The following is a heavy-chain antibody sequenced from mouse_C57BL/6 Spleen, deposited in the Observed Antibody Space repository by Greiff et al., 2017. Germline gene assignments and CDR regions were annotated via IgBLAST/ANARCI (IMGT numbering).Heavy chain of an antibody. J-gene: IGHJ3*01. CDR2: INPGSGGT. CDR1: GYAFTNYL. Sequence: QVQLKESGAELVRPGTSVKVSCKASGYAFTNYLIEWVKQRPGQGLEWIGVINPGSGGTNYNEKFKGKATLTADKSSSTAYMQLSSLTSEDSAVYFCARSSYYYGSSPAWLAYWGQGTLVTVSA. CDR3: ARSSYYYGSSPAWLAY. D-gene: IGHD1-1*01. V-gene: IGHV1-54*01.